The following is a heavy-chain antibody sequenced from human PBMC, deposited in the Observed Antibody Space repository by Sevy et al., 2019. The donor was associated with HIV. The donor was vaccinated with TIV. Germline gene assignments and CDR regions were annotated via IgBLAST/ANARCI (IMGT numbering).Heavy chain of an antibody. CDR2: ISNFNSNR. CDR1: GYTFASYG. V-gene: IGHV1-18*01. CDR3: ARGISVVATWGVWFDP. D-gene: IGHD5-12*01. J-gene: IGHJ5*02. Sequence: ASVKVSCKASGYTFASYGITCVRQAPGQGLEWMGWISNFNSNRKSAQKFQDRLTLTTDTSTSTAFMELTSLRTDDTAVYYCARGISVVATWGVWFDPRGQGTPVTVSS.